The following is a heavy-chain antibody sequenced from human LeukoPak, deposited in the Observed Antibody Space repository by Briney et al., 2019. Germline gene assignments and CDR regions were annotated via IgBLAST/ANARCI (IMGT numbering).Heavy chain of an antibody. D-gene: IGHD4-11*01. CDR1: GFIFSEYA. CDR3: AKDRYSNYGNWFDP. Sequence: GGSLRLSCAASGFIFSEYAMNWVRQAPGKGLEWVSAISGGGGTTHYADSVKGRFAVSRDNSKNILYLQMTNLRHEDTALYYCAKDRYSNYGNWFDPWGQGTQVTVIS. CDR2: ISGGGGTT. J-gene: IGHJ5*02. V-gene: IGHV3-23*01.